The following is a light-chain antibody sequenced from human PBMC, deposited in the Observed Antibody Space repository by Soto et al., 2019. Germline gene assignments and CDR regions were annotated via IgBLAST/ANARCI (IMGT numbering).Light chain of an antibody. CDR2: DNN. V-gene: IGLV1-44*01. CDR3: AAWDDSLNGYV. CDR1: RSNIGSNT. Sequence: QSVLTQPPSASGTPGQRVTISCSGSRSNIGSNTVNWYRQLPGTAPKPLIYDNNQRPSGVPDRFSGSKSGTSGSLAISGLQSEDEAYYYCAAWDDSLNGYVFGAGTKLTVL. J-gene: IGLJ1*01.